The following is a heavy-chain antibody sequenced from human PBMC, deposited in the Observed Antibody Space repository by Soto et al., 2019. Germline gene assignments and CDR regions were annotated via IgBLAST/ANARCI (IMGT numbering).Heavy chain of an antibody. CDR3: ARAPKAIAGAWLDP. V-gene: IGHV2-70*01. CDR1: GFSLSTRGMC. D-gene: IGHD6-13*01. CDR2: IDWEDDK. Sequence: SGPTLVNPTQTLTLTCTFSGFSLSTRGMCVSWIRQPPGKALEWLALIDWEDDKFYGTSLKTRLTISKDTSKNQVVLTVTNVDPVDTATYYCARAPKAIAGAWLDPWGQGTLVTVSS. J-gene: IGHJ5*02.